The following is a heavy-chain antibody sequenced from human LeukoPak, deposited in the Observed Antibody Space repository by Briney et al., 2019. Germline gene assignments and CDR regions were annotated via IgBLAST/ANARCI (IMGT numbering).Heavy chain of an antibody. Sequence: PGGSVTLSCASSGFTFSNYGMHGVRRAPGKGREGGAVTWNGGNDKNYAVAVKGRFIISRDDSKKTMNLQKNSPRGEDTAVYYCAKEPGVRGDIKTESFDYGGKGTLVTVSS. CDR3: AKEPGVRGDIKTESFDY. J-gene: IGHJ4*02. V-gene: IGHV3-33*06. CDR1: GFTFSNYG. D-gene: IGHD3-10*01. CDR2: TWNGGNDK.